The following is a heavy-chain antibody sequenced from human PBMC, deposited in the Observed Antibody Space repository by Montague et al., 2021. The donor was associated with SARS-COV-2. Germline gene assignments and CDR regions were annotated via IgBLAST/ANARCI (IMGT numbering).Heavy chain of an antibody. J-gene: IGHJ4*02. Sequence: SETLSLTCAVSGDSIMTTDCWSWVRQPPGKGLVWIGEIYYGASTNYNPSLKSRVTMSVDRSKNQVFMVLYSVTAADTARYYCVRAGGFHNRPPVWGQGALVIVSS. CDR3: VRAGGFHNRPPV. V-gene: IGHV4-4*02. D-gene: IGHD4-23*01. CDR1: GDSIMTTDC. CDR2: IYYGAST.